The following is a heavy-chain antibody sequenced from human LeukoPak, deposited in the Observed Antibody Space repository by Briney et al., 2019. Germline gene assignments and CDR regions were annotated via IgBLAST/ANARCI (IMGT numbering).Heavy chain of an antibody. Sequence: SGTLSLTCVVSGGSIISRNWWSWVRQAPGKGLEWIGYIYYSGSTNYNPSLKSRVTISVDTSKNQFSLKLSSVTAADTAVYYCARRDYYDSSGYLDWGQGTLVTVSS. CDR1: GGSIISRNW. CDR3: ARRDYYDSSGYLD. D-gene: IGHD3-22*01. V-gene: IGHV4-4*02. J-gene: IGHJ4*02. CDR2: IYYSGST.